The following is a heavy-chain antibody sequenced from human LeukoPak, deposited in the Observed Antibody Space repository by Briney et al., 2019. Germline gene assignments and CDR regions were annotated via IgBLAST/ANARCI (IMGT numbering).Heavy chain of an antibody. D-gene: IGHD3-22*01. CDR3: ARALHAYYYDSSGYHPPGY. V-gene: IGHV1-2*02. Sequence: ASVKVSCKASGYTFTGYYMHWVRQAPGQGLELMGWINPNSGGTNYAQKFQGRVTMTRDTSISTAYMELSSLRSEDTAVYYCARALHAYYYDSSGYHPPGYWGQGTLVTVSS. J-gene: IGHJ4*02. CDR2: INPNSGGT. CDR1: GYTFTGYY.